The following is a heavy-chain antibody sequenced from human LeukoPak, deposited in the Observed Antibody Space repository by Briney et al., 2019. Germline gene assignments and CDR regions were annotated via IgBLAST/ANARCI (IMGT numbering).Heavy chain of an antibody. CDR2: VYYSGTT. CDR1: GGSISLSYYY. Sequence: SETLSLTCSASGGSISLSYYYWGWIRQPPGKALEWIESVYYSGTTSYNPSLKSRVTISVDMSKNHFSLRLSSVTAADTAMYYCARGTLYSGWSYYFDYWGQGSQVTVSS. J-gene: IGHJ4*02. D-gene: IGHD6-19*01. CDR3: ARGTLYSGWSYYFDY. V-gene: IGHV4-39*07.